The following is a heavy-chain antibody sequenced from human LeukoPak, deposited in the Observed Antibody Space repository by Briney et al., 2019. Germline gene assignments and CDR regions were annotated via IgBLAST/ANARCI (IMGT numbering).Heavy chain of an antibody. CDR3: ARDQGSSGWSDFDY. CDR2: INPNSGAT. V-gene: IGHV1-2*02. CDR1: GYTFTGYY. J-gene: IGHJ4*02. D-gene: IGHD6-19*01. Sequence: GASVKVSCKASGYTFTGYYIHWVRQAPGQGLEWMGWINPNSGATNYAQKFQGRVTMIRDTSISTAYMELSRLRYDDTAVYYCARDQGSSGWSDFDYWGQGTLVTVSP.